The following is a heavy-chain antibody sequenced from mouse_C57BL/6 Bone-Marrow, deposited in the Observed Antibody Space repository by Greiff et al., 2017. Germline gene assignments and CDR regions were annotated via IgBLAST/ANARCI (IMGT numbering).Heavy chain of an antibody. D-gene: IGHD1-1*01. CDR2: IDPANGNT. V-gene: IGHV14-3*01. Sequence: VQLKPSLAELVRPGASVKLSCTASGFNIKNTYMHWVKQRPEQDLEWIGRIDPANGNTTYAPKFQGKATITADTSSNTAYLQLSSLTSEDTAIYYCAPITTVDYFDYWGQGTTLTVSS. J-gene: IGHJ2*01. CDR1: GFNIKNTY. CDR3: APITTVDYFDY.